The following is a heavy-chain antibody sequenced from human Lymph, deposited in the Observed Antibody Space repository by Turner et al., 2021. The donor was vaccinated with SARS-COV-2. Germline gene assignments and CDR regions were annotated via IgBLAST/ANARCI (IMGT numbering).Heavy chain of an antibody. J-gene: IGHJ4*02. CDR2: IYSGGST. CDR3: ARVLPYGDYFDY. V-gene: IGHV3-53*01. Sequence: VHLVKSGGGLIQPGGSLRLSCADSVFIVSSNYMSWVRQAPGKGLEWVSVIYSGGSTYYADSVKGRFTISRDNSKNTLYLQMNSLRAEDTAMYYCARVLPYGDYFDYWGQGTLVTVSS. D-gene: IGHD4-17*01. CDR1: VFIVSSNY.